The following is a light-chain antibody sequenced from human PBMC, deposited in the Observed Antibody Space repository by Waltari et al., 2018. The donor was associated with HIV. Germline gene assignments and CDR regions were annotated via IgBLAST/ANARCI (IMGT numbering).Light chain of an antibody. CDR1: SSDVGGYNY. J-gene: IGLJ1*01. V-gene: IGLV2-8*01. CDR3: FSYAGSNNFV. CDR2: EVN. Sequence: QSALTQPPSASGSPGQSVTISCTGTSSDVGGYNYVSWYQQHPGKAPKFIIYEVNKRPSGVPDRFSGSKSGNTASLTVSGLQAEDEADYYCFSYAGSNNFVFGSGTKVTVL.